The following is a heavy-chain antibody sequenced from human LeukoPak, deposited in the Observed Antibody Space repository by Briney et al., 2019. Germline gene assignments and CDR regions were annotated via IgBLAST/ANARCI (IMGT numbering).Heavy chain of an antibody. Sequence: PSETLSLTCTASGDSITNSNYYWGWVRQSPGRGLEWLGNIFYNGGPYYNPSFKSRVVISVDTSKNHFSLTLNAVTAADTAAYHCASYSGIYSAFEIWSQGTLVTVSS. D-gene: IGHD1-26*01. CDR3: ASYSGIYSAFEI. J-gene: IGHJ3*02. V-gene: IGHV4-39*07. CDR2: IFYNGGP. CDR1: GDSITNSNYY.